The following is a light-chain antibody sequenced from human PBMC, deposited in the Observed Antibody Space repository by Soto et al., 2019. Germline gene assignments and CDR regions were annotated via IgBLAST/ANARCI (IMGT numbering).Light chain of an antibody. J-gene: IGLJ3*02. CDR2: TNT. CDR3: QSYDASLNWV. Sequence: QSVLTQPPSVSGAPGQRVTISCTGTSSNIGAGYAVHWYQLLPGAAPKLLIYTNTNRLSGVPDRFSGSRSGPSASLAITGLQAEDEGEYSCQSYDASLNWVFGGGTKLTVL. V-gene: IGLV1-40*01. CDR1: SSNIGAGYA.